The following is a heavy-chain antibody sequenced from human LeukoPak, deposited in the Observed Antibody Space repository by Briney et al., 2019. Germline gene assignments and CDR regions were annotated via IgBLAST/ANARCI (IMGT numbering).Heavy chain of an antibody. CDR3: ARDQGYCTRVNCRGDAFEV. Sequence: GGSLTLSCEASGFTYTSHWMSWVLQVPGKGREWVAKINEDGREEYYVDSVKGRFTISRDNAKNSLSLQMNSLRAEDTAVYYCARDQGYCTRVNCRGDAFEVRGQGSMVSVPS. J-gene: IGHJ3*01. CDR2: INEDGREE. V-gene: IGHV3-7*01. CDR1: GFTYTSHW. D-gene: IGHD2-8*02.